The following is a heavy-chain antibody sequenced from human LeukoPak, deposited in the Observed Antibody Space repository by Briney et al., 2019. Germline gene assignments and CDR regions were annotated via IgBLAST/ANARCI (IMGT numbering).Heavy chain of an antibody. V-gene: IGHV3-23*01. D-gene: IGHD1-26*01. CDR2: INNSGGTT. J-gene: IGHJ4*02. CDR3: TSQPFRGRERSYSAS. CDR1: GFTFSTYA. Sequence: GGSLRLSCVTSGFTFSTYAMTWVRQAPGKGPEWVSAINNSGGTTDYSDSVKGRFTVSRDNSKSTLYLQMESLRVEYTAVYYCTSQPFRGRERSYSASWGQGTLVTVSS.